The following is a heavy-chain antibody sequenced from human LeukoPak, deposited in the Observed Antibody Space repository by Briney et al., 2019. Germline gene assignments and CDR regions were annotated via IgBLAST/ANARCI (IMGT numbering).Heavy chain of an antibody. J-gene: IGHJ3*02. CDR2: IKSKTDGGTT. Sequence: GGSLRLSCAASGFTFSNAWMSWVRQAPGKGLEWVGRIKSKTDGGTTDYAAPVKGRLTISRDDSKNMLYLQMNSLKTEDTAVYYCTTAGYGSGMAFDIWGQGTMVTVSS. CDR1: GFTFSNAW. V-gene: IGHV3-15*01. D-gene: IGHD3-10*01. CDR3: TTAGYGSGMAFDI.